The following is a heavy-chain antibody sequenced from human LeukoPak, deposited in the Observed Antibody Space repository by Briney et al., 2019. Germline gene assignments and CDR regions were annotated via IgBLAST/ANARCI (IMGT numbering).Heavy chain of an antibody. V-gene: IGHV3-33*01. D-gene: IGHD3-10*01. Sequence: PGGSLRLSCAASGFTFSSYGMHWVRQDPGKGLEWVALVWYDGSDKFYEDSVKGRFTISRDNSNNTLYLQMNSLRAEDTAVYYCARDRSYGSGNYYPDYWGQGTLVTVSS. CDR3: ARDRSYGSGNYYPDY. CDR2: VWYDGSDK. CDR1: GFTFSSYG. J-gene: IGHJ4*02.